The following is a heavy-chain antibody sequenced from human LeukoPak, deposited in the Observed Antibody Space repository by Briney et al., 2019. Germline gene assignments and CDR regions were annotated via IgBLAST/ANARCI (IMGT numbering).Heavy chain of an antibody. CDR1: VYTFTDYY. CDR2: IKPNNGGT. J-gene: IGHJ4*02. D-gene: IGHD3-9*01. Sequence: ASVKVSCKASVYTFTDYYIHWVRQAPGQVPEWMGRIKPNNGGTNYAQKFQGRVTMTRDTSISTVYMELNRLRSGDTAVYYCARRSDYEILTGYRVALDYWGQGTLVTVSS. CDR3: ARRSDYEILTGYRVALDY. V-gene: IGHV1-2*06.